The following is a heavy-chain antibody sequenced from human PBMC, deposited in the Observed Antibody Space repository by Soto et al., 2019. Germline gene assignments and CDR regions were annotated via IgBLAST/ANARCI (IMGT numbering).Heavy chain of an antibody. V-gene: IGHV3-72*01. CDR1: GFTFSDHY. D-gene: IGHD3-16*01. J-gene: IGHJ6*02. Sequence: EVQLVESGGGLVQPGGSLRLSCAASGFTFSDHYMDWVRQAPGKGLEWVGRSRDKANSYTTVYAASVKGRFSISRDDSKNSLYLQMNSLQTEDTAVHYCARSGTMITNYYYALDVWGQGTTVTVSS. CDR2: SRDKANSYTT. CDR3: ARSGTMITNYYYALDV.